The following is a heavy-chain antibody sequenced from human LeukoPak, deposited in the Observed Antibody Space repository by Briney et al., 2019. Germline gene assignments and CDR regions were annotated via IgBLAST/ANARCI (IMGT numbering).Heavy chain of an antibody. Sequence: GGSLRLSCAASGFTFSSYWMSWVRQAPGKGLEWVANIKQDGSEKYYVDSVKGRFTISRDNAKNSLYLQMNSLRAEDTAVYYCARDFNYYYYYMDVWGKGTTVTVSS. CDR2: IKQDGSEK. J-gene: IGHJ6*03. CDR1: GFTFSSYW. V-gene: IGHV3-7*01. CDR3: ARDFNYYYYYMDV.